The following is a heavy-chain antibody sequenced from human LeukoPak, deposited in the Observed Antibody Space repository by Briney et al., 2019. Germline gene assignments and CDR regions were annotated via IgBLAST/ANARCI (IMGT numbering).Heavy chain of an antibody. CDR2: LSNTGNI. CDR1: GFTFSSYW. Sequence: GGSLRLSCAASGFTFSSYWMNWVRQAPGKGLEWLSYLSNTGNIHYAQSVKGRFTISRDNAKNSLYLQMDGLRAEDTAVYYCARRGDTPMIGDHWGQGILVTVAS. CDR3: ARRGDTPMIGDH. J-gene: IGHJ4*02. D-gene: IGHD5-18*01. V-gene: IGHV3-69-1*02.